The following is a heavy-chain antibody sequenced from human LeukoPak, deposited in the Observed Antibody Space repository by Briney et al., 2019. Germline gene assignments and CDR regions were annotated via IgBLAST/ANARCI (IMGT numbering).Heavy chain of an antibody. V-gene: IGHV3-23*01. Sequence: PRGSLRSSCAASGFTFSINDTSWVRQAPGRGLEWVSASSVSGGATYYADSVKGRFTISRDNSKNTLYLQMNSLRAEDTAVYYCAKGGWLEYWGQGTLITLSS. CDR1: GFTFSIND. D-gene: IGHD2-15*01. J-gene: IGHJ4*02. CDR3: AKGGWLEY. CDR2: SSVSGGAT.